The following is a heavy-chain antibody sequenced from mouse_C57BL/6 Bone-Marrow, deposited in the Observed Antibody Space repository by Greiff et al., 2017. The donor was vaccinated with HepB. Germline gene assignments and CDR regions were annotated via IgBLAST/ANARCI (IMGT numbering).Heavy chain of an antibody. D-gene: IGHD1-1*01. J-gene: IGHJ1*03. CDR3: ARGTITTVVARGYFDV. V-gene: IGHV5-4*03. Sequence: EVKLVESGGGLVKPGGSLKLSCAASGFTFSSYAMSWVRQTPEKCLEWVATISDGGSYTYYPDNVKGRFTISRDNAKNNLYLQMSHLKSEDTAMYYCARGTITTVVARGYFDVWGTGTTVTVSS. CDR1: GFTFSSYA. CDR2: ISDGGSYT.